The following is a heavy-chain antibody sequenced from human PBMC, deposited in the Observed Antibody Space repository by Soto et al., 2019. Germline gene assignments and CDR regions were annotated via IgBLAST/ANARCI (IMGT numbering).Heavy chain of an antibody. J-gene: IGHJ4*02. CDR2: ISYDGSNK. CDR3: SKARPRIAVAGPFDY. Sequence: QVQLVESGGGVVQPGRSLRLACEASGFTLSSYGMHWVRQAQGKGLEWVAVISYDGSNKYYADSVKGRFTISRDNSKNTLYLQMNSLRAEDTAVYYCSKARPRIAVAGPFDYWGQGTLVTVSS. V-gene: IGHV3-30*18. CDR1: GFTLSSYG. D-gene: IGHD6-19*01.